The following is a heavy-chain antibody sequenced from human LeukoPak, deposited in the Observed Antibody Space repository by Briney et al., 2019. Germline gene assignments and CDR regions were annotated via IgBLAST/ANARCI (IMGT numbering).Heavy chain of an antibody. Sequence: ASLNVSCKASGYTFTTYGFIWVRQAPGRGLEWMGWISANNGNTNYAQEFQDRVTMTTDASTSTAYMEMRSLRIDDTAVYYCARVVGDRVDPWGQGTRVTVSS. V-gene: IGHV1-18*01. CDR2: ISANNGNT. CDR1: GYTFTTYG. J-gene: IGHJ5*02. D-gene: IGHD4-17*01. CDR3: ARVVGDRVDP.